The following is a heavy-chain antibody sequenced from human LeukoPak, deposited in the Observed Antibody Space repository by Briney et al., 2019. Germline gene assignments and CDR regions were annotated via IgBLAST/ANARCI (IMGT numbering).Heavy chain of an antibody. Sequence: GGSLRLSCVTSGFTFSRFEMNWVRQAPGKGLEWVSYISSSGSTIYYADSVKGRFTISRDNAKNSLYLQMNSLRAEDTAVYYCARRRARWYFDLWGRGTLVTVSS. CDR1: GFTFSRFE. CDR3: ARRRARWYFDL. D-gene: IGHD6-6*01. V-gene: IGHV3-48*03. J-gene: IGHJ2*01. CDR2: ISSSGSTI.